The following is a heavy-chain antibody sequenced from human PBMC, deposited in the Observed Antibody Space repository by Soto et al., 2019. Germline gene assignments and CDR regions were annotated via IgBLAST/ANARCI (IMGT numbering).Heavy chain of an antibody. CDR1: GYTFTSYA. V-gene: IGHV1-3*01. D-gene: IGHD3-3*01. CDR2: INAGNGNT. CDR3: ASGPITIFGVVPDWFDP. J-gene: IGHJ5*02. Sequence: GALVKVSCKASGYTFTSYAMHCVRQAPGQRLEWMGWINAGNGNTKYSQKFQGRVTITRDTSASTAYMELSSLRSEDTAVYYCASGPITIFGVVPDWFDPWGQGTLVTVSS.